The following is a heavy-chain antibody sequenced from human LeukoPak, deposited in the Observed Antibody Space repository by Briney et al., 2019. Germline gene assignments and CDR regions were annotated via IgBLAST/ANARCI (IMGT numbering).Heavy chain of an antibody. V-gene: IGHV3-11*01. Sequence: PGGSLRLSCAASGFAFSDYYMSWIRQAPGKGLEWVSYIVSSGSPIYYADSVKGRFTISRDNAKNSLYLQMNSLRAEDTAVYYCARVIRFGGFDPWGQGTLVTVSS. CDR2: IVSSGSPI. J-gene: IGHJ5*02. D-gene: IGHD3-10*01. CDR3: ARVIRFGGFDP. CDR1: GFAFSDYY.